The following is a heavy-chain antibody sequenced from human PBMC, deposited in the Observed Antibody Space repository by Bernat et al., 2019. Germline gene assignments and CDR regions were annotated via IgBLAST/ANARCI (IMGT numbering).Heavy chain of an antibody. D-gene: IGHD5-24*01. Sequence: VQLVESGGGLVKPGGSLRLSCAASGFTFSSYGMHWVRQAPGKGLEWVAVIWYDGSNKYYADSVKGRFTISRDNSKNTLYLQMNSLRAEDTAVYYCARVGDGYNYFDYWGQGTLVTVSS. J-gene: IGHJ4*02. V-gene: IGHV3-33*01. CDR2: IWYDGSNK. CDR1: GFTFSSYG. CDR3: ARVGDGYNYFDY.